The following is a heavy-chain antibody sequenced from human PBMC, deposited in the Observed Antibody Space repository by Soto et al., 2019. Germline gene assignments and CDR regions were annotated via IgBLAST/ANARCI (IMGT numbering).Heavy chain of an antibody. Sequence: ASVKVSCKASGYTFTSYGISWVRQAPGQGLEWMGWISAYNGNTNYAQKLQGRVTMTTDTSTSTAYMELRSLRSDDTAVYYCARPYYDFWSGTHYYYYGMGVWGQGTTVTVSS. CDR1: GYTFTSYG. J-gene: IGHJ6*02. V-gene: IGHV1-18*01. CDR3: ARPYYDFWSGTHYYYYGMGV. D-gene: IGHD3-3*01. CDR2: ISAYNGNT.